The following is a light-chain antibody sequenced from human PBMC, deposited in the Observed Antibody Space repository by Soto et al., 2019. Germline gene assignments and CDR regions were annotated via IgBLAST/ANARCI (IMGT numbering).Light chain of an antibody. J-gene: IGLJ2*01. CDR1: SSNIGNNY. CDR3: AAWDISLSAVV. V-gene: IGLV1-51*02. CDR2: ENN. Sequence: QSVLTQPPSVSAAPGQKVTISCSGSSSNIGNNYVSWYQQLPGTAPKLLIYENNKRPSGIPDRFSGSKSGTSATLDITGLQTGDEADYYCAAWDISLSAVVFGGGTKVTVL.